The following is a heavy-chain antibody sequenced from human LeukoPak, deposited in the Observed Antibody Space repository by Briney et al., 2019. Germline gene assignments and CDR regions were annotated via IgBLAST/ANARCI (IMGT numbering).Heavy chain of an antibody. CDR3: ARHRRSSSSLDY. Sequence: GGSLRLSCAASGFTFSSYAMSWVRQAPGKGLEWVSAISGSGGSTYYADSVKGRFTISRDNYKNTLYLQMNSLRAEDTAVYYCARHRRSSSSLDYWGQGTLVTVSS. J-gene: IGHJ4*02. CDR2: ISGSGGST. V-gene: IGHV3-23*01. CDR1: GFTFSSYA. D-gene: IGHD6-6*01.